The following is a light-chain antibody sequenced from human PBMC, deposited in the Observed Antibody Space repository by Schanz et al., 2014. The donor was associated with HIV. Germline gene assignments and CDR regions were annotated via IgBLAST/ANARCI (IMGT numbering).Light chain of an antibody. V-gene: IGKV3-20*01. CDR3: QQYGSSPRT. J-gene: IGKJ4*01. CDR2: GAS. CDR1: QSVSDNY. Sequence: EIVLTQSPGTLSVSPGERATLSCRASQSVSDNYLAWFQRRPGQAPRLLIYGASSRATDIPDRFSGSGSGTDFTLTISRLEPEDFAVYYCQQYGSSPRTFGGGTKVEIK.